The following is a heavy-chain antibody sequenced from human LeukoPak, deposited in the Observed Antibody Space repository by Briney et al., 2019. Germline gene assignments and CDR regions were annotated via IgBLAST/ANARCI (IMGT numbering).Heavy chain of an antibody. CDR2: ISGSGGST. CDR1: GFTFSSYA. V-gene: IGHV3-23*01. CDR3: AKDYKAAAGPEGFQH. J-gene: IGHJ1*01. D-gene: IGHD6-13*01. Sequence: GGSLRLSCAASGFTFSSYAMSWVRQAPGKGLEWVSAISGSGGSTYYADSVKGRFTISRENFKNTLYLQKNSLRDEDTAVYYCAKDYKAAAGPEGFQHWGQGTLVTVSS.